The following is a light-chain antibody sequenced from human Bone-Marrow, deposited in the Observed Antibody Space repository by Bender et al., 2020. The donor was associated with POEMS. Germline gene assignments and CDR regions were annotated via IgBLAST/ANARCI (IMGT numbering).Light chain of an antibody. CDR2: SNY. CDR1: NSNIGGNN. V-gene: IGLV1-44*01. J-gene: IGLJ3*02. Sequence: QSVLTQPPSASGTPGQRVAISCSGSNSNIGGNNVNWYQHLPGTAPRLVVYSNYQRPSGVPARFSGSKSGTSASLAISDIQSEDEGDYYCSSWDDSLSGWVFGGGTKLTVL. CDR3: SSWDDSLSGWV.